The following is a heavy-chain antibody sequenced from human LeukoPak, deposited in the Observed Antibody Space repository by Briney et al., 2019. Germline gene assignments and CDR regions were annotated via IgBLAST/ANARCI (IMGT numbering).Heavy chain of an antibody. V-gene: IGHV3-23*01. CDR2: ISDSGGRT. D-gene: IGHD3-22*01. J-gene: IGHJ4*02. CDR1: GITLSNYG. CDR3: AKRGVVIRVILVGFHKEAYYFDS. Sequence: GGSLRLSCAVSGITLSNYGMSWVRQAPGKGLEWVAGISDSGGRTIYADSVKGRFTISRDNPNNTLYLQMNSLRAEDTAVYFCAKRGVVIRVILVGFHKEAYYFDSWGQGALVTVSS.